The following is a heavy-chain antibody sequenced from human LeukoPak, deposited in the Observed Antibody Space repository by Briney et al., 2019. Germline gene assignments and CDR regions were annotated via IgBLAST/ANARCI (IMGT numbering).Heavy chain of an antibody. CDR3: ASQGYSGYDTRFSYYGMDV. D-gene: IGHD5-12*01. Sequence: PGGSLRLSCAASGFTFSSYSMNWVRQAPGKGLEWVSSISSSSYIYYADSVKGRFTISRDNAKNSLYLQMNSLRAEDTAVYYCASQGYSGYDTRFSYYGMDVWGQGTTVTVSS. CDR1: GFTFSSYS. J-gene: IGHJ6*02. V-gene: IGHV3-21*04. CDR2: ISSSSYI.